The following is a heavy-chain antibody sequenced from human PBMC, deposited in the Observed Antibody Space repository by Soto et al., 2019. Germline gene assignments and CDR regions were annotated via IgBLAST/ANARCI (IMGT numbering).Heavy chain of an antibody. CDR2: IKSKTDGGTT. J-gene: IGHJ4*02. D-gene: IGHD3-3*01. CDR1: GFTFINAW. V-gene: IGHV3-15*01. CDR3: TTKRITIFGVVILPHY. Sequence: PGGSLRLSCASSGFTFINAWMSWVRQAPGKGLEWVGRIKSKTDGGTTDYAAPVKGRFTISRDDSKNTLYLQMNSLKTEDTAVYYCTTKRITIFGVVILPHYWGQGTLVTVSS.